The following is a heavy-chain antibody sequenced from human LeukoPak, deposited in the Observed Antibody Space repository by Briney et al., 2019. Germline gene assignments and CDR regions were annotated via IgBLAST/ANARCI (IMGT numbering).Heavy chain of an antibody. CDR1: GFTFSSYW. Sequence: GGSLRLSCAASGFTFSSYWMHWVRQAPGKGLVWVSRINSDGSSTSYADSVKGRFTISRDNAKNTLYLQMNSLRAEDTAVYYCARGQGRYYYDSSGYDYWGQGTLVTVSS. D-gene: IGHD3-22*01. V-gene: IGHV3-74*01. J-gene: IGHJ4*02. CDR2: INSDGSST. CDR3: ARGQGRYYYDSSGYDY.